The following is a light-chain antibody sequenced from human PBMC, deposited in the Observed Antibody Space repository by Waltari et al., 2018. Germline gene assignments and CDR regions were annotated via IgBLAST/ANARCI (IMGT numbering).Light chain of an antibody. V-gene: IGKV1-5*03. CDR1: QSISNW. J-gene: IGKJ2*01. CDR2: KAS. CDR3: QQYNTYSS. Sequence: DIQMTQSPSSLSASVGDRVTITCRASQSISNWLAWYQQTPGKAPILLIYKASILKSGVPSRFSGSRSGTQFTLTISSLQPGDFATYYCQQYNTYSSFGQGTKLEIK.